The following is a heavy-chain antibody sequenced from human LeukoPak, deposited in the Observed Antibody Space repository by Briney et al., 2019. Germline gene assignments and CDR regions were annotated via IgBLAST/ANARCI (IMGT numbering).Heavy chain of an antibody. V-gene: IGHV3-13*05. Sequence: GESLRLSCAAYGFSFSTYDMPWVRQTPGKGLEWVSGIGTAGDPHYSGSSKGRFPIFRGDARNSLYLQMDSLTAGDTAIYYCARGGSGSDLDYWGQGTLVTVSP. J-gene: IGHJ4*02. CDR1: GFSFSTYD. D-gene: IGHD3-10*01. CDR2: IGTAGDP. CDR3: ARGGSGSDLDY.